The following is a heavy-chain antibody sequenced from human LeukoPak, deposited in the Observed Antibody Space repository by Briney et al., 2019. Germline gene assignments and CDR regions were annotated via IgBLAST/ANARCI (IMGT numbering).Heavy chain of an antibody. V-gene: IGHV1-8*03. CDR1: GYTFTSYD. Sequence: ASVKVSCKASGYTFTSYDINWVRQATGQGLEWMGWMNPNSGNTGYAQKFQGRVTITRNTSISTAYMELSSLRSEDTAVYYCARVPFAARPLLLDYYYMDVWGKGTTVTVSS. J-gene: IGHJ6*03. D-gene: IGHD6-6*01. CDR2: MNPNSGNT. CDR3: ARVPFAARPLLLDYYYMDV.